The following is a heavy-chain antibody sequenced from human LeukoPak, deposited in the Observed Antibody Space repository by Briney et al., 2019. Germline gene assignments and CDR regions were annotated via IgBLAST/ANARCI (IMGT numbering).Heavy chain of an antibody. CDR1: GGSISSSSYY. Sequence: KPSETLSLTCTVSGGSISSSSYYWGWIRQPPGKGLEWIGSIYYSGSTYYNPSLKSRVTISVDTSKNQFSLKLSSVTAADTAVYYCARLAGYCSSTSCPNWFDPWGQGTLVTVSS. V-gene: IGHV4-39*01. CDR3: ARLAGYCSSTSCPNWFDP. J-gene: IGHJ5*02. D-gene: IGHD2-2*01. CDR2: IYYSGST.